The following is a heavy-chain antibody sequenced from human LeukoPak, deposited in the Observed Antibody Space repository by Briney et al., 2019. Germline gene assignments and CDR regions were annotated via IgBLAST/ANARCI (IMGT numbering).Heavy chain of an antibody. CDR3: ASLRLVGPSGLLPRGGVWWGFDI. CDR2: INPNSGGT. CDR1: GYTFTGYY. Sequence: SVKVSCMASGYTFTGYYMHWVRQAAGQGVEWMGWINPNSGGTKYAHKFQGRVTMTRGTSISRDYLELSRLRSEDTAVYYCASLRLVGPSGLLPRGGVWWGFDIWAQGTMVSVSS. J-gene: IGHJ3*02. V-gene: IGHV1-2*02. D-gene: IGHD2-15*01.